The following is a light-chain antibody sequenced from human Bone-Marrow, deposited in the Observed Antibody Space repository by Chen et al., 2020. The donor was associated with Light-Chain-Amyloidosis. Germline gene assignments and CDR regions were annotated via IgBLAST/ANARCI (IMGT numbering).Light chain of an antibody. V-gene: IGLV3-21*02. CDR2: DDS. CDR1: NIGSTS. CDR3: QVWDRSSDRPV. Sequence: SYVLTQPSSVSVAPGQTATIACGGNNIGSTSVHWYQQTPGQAPLPVVYDDSDRPSGIPERLSGSNSGTTATLTISRVEAGDEAEYYCQVWDRSSDRPVFGGGTKLTVL. J-gene: IGLJ3*02.